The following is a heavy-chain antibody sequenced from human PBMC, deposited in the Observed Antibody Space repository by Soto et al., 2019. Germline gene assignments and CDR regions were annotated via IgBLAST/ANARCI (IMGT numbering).Heavy chain of an antibody. CDR2: INHSGDT. J-gene: IGHJ6*02. CDR3: ASGRGVRGSIITTYSSYGLYV. D-gene: IGHD3-10*01. CDR1: GGSFSGNY. V-gene: IGHV4-34*02. Sequence: QVQLQQWGAGLLKPSETLSLTCAVYGGSFSGNYRSWIRQPPGKGLEWIGEINHSGDTNYNPSLRSRVTIPVDTSKNQFSPKLTSVTSADTTVYYCASGRGVRGSIITTYSSYGLYVWGQGTTGTVSS.